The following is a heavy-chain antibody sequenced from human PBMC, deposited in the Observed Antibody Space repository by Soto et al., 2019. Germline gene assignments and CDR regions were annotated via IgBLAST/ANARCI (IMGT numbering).Heavy chain of an antibody. D-gene: IGHD3-16*02. V-gene: IGHV3-30-3*01. CDR2: ISSDGTKK. Sequence: LRLSCAASGFTCTMYASHWGRQAPGNGLEWVDVISSDGTKKYYSDSVKGRFTISRDNLKNTLYLQMNNLRVEDAALYFCAREDDYGYRYINYGLNVWGQGTTVTVSS. J-gene: IGHJ6*02. CDR3: AREDDYGYRYINYGLNV. CDR1: GFTCTMYA.